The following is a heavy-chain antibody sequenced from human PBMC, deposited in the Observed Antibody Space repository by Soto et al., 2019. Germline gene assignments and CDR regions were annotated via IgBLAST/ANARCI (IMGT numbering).Heavy chain of an antibody. V-gene: IGHV1-46*01. J-gene: IGHJ4*02. CDR2: INPSGGST. Sequence: QVQLVQSGAEVKKPGASVKVSCKASGYTFTSYYMHWVRQAPGQGLEWMGIINPSGGSTSYAQKFLGRVTMTRDTSTSTVYMELSSLRSEDTVVYYCARWYYDYVWGSLPYYFDYWGQGTLVTVSS. CDR3: ARWYYDYVWGSLPYYFDY. CDR1: GYTFTSYY. D-gene: IGHD3-16*01.